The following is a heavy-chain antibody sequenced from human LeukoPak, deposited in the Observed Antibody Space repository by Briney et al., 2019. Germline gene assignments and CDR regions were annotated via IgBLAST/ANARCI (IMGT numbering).Heavy chain of an antibody. J-gene: IGHJ4*02. D-gene: IGHD5-12*01. Sequence: ASVTVSCTASGYTFTFYAIHWVRHAPGQGLEWKGWINPKKRDTGYAHKFQERVTMTSDTSISTAYMELSSLRSDDTAVYYCAKKVRGPSHPLDFWGQGTLVTVSS. CDR1: GYTFTFYA. CDR2: INPKKRDT. CDR3: AKKVRGPSHPLDF. V-gene: IGHV1-2*02.